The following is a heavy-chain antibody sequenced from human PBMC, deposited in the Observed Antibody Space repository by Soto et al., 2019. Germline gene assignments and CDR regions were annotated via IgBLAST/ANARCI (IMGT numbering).Heavy chain of an antibody. CDR3: ARGPRYYDILTGYYSTWFDP. V-gene: IGHV1-8*01. CDR2: MNPNSGNT. J-gene: IGHJ5*02. D-gene: IGHD3-9*01. CDR1: GYTFTSYD. Sequence: ASVKVSCKASGYTFTSYDINWVRQATGQGLEWMGWMNPNSGNTGYAQKFQGRVTMTRNTSISTAYMELSSLRSEDTAVYYCARGPRYYDILTGYYSTWFDPWGQGTLVTVSS.